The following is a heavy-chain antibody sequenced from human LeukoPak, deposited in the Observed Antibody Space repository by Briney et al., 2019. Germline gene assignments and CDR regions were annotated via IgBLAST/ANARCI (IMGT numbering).Heavy chain of an antibody. D-gene: IGHD3-10*01. V-gene: IGHV3-7*01. CDR3: ARDGITMVRGVGY. CDR2: IKGDGSGT. J-gene: IGHJ4*02. Sequence: GGSLRLSCAASGFTFSTYWMAWVRQPPGKGLELVAIIKGDGSGTYYVNSVKGRFTISRDNAKNSLYLQMNSLRAEDTAVYYCARDGITMVRGVGYWGQGTLVTVSS. CDR1: GFTFSTYW.